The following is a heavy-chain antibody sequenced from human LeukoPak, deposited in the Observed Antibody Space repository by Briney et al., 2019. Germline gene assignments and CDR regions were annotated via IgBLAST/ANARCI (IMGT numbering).Heavy chain of an antibody. CDR3: AGPFGSGTYYQFDL. D-gene: IGHD3-10*01. Sequence: GGSLRLSCAASGFTFSSYGMHWVRQAPGKGLEWVANIKGDGSDKYYLDSLKGRFTVSRDNAKNSLYLQVNSLRADDTAVYYCAGPFGSGTYYQFDLWGQGTLVTVSS. CDR1: GFTFSSYG. J-gene: IGHJ4*02. CDR2: IKGDGSDK. V-gene: IGHV3-7*04.